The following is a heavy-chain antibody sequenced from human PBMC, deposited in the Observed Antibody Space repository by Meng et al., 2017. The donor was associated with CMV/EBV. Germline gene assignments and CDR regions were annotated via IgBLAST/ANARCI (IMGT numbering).Heavy chain of an antibody. D-gene: IGHD2-2*02. Sequence: GESLKISCAASGFTFSSYWMSWVRQAPGKGLEWVANIKQDGSEKYYVDSVKGRFTISRDNAKNSLYLQMNSLRAEDTAVYYCARSDCSSTSCYNHYYYGMDVWGQGTTVTVSS. V-gene: IGHV3-7*01. CDR2: IKQDGSEK. CDR3: ARSDCSSTSCYNHYYYGMDV. CDR1: GFTFSSYW. J-gene: IGHJ6*02.